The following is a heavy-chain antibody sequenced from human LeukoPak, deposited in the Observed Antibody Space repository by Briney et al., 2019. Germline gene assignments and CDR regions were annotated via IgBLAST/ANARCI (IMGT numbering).Heavy chain of an antibody. CDR3: TGGDYYDSSGYYRPDIYYFDY. CDR2: IIPIFGIA. CDR1: GGTFSSYA. Sequence: SVKVSCKASGGTFSSYAISWVRQAPGQGLEWMGRIIPIFGIANYAQKFQGRVTITADKSTSTAYMEPSSLRSEDTAVYYCTGGDYYDSSGYYRPDIYYFDYWGQGTLVTVSS. J-gene: IGHJ4*02. V-gene: IGHV1-69*04. D-gene: IGHD3-22*01.